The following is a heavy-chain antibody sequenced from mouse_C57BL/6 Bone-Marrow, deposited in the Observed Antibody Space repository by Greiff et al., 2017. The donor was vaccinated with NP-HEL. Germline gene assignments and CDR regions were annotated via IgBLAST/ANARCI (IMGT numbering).Heavy chain of an antibody. CDR1: GYAFTNYL. J-gene: IGHJ3*01. CDR2: INPGSGGT. V-gene: IGHV1-54*01. CDR3: ARVGVLVLRSFAY. Sequence: QVQLKQSGAELVRPGTSVKVSCKASGYAFTNYLIEWVKQRPGQGLEWIGVINPGSGGTNYNEKFKGKATLTADKSSSTAYMQLSSLTSEDSAVYFCARVGVLVLRSFAYWGQGTLVTVSA. D-gene: IGHD1-1*01.